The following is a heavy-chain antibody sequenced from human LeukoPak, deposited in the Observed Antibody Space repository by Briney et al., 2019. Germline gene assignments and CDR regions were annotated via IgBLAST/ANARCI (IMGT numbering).Heavy chain of an antibody. CDR3: ARSRVEMATILETPPSTILNYYYYYGMDV. D-gene: IGHD5-24*01. CDR1: GFTFSSYS. CDR2: IWYDGSNK. V-gene: IGHV3-33*08. Sequence: PGGSLRLSCAASGFTFSSYSMNWVRQAPGKGLEWVAVIWYDGSNKYYADSVKGRFTISRDNSKNTLYLQMNSLRAEDTAVYYCARSRVEMATILETPPSTILNYYYYYGMDVWGQGTTVTVSS. J-gene: IGHJ6*02.